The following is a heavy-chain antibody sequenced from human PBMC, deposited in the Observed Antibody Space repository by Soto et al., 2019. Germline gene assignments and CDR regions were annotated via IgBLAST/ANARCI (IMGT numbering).Heavy chain of an antibody. D-gene: IGHD2-2*02. CDR3: ARRGYCSSTSCYRLGMDV. CDR2: IYPGDSDT. V-gene: IGHV5-51*01. Sequence: GESLKISCKGSGYSFTSSWIGWVRQMHGKGLEWMVMIYPGDSDTRYSPSFQGQDTISADKSISTAYLQWSSLKASDTAMYYCARRGYCSSTSCYRLGMDVWGQGTTVTVSS. CDR1: GYSFTSSW. J-gene: IGHJ6*02.